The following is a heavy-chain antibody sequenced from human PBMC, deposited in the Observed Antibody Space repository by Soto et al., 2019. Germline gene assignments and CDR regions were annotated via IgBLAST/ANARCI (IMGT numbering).Heavy chain of an antibody. CDR3: AAGGGLPRYY. CDR2: IYHSGST. J-gene: IGHJ4*02. D-gene: IGHD5-12*01. CDR1: GGSISSGGYS. Sequence: QLQLQESGSGLVKPSQTLSLTCAVSGGSISSGGYSWSWIRQPPGKGLEWIGYIYHSGSTYYNPSLKSRVPTSVARSKNQFSLKLSSVTAADTAVYYCAAGGGLPRYYWGQGTLVTVSS. V-gene: IGHV4-30-2*01.